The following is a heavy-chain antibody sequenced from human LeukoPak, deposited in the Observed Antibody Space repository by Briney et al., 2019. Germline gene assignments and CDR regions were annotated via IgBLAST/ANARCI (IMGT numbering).Heavy chain of an antibody. CDR3: TTPLEMAPIPPDFDI. Sequence: PGGSLRLSCAASGFTFSNAWMSWVRQAPGKGLEWVGRIKSKTDGGTTDYAAPVKGRYTISRDDPKNTLYLQMNSLKTEDTAVYYCTTPLEMAPIPPDFDIWGQGTMVTVSS. CDR1: GFTFSNAW. V-gene: IGHV3-15*01. CDR2: IKSKTDGGTT. J-gene: IGHJ3*02. D-gene: IGHD5-24*01.